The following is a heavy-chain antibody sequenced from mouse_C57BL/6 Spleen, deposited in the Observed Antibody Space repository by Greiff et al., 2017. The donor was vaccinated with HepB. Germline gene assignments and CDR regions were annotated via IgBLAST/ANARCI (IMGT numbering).Heavy chain of an antibody. Sequence: QVQLQQPGAELVRPGSSVKLSCKASGYTFTSYWMHWVKQRPIQGLEWIGNIDPSDSETHYNQKFKDKATLTVDTSSSTAYRQLSSLTSEDSAVYYCAAGSSPRYFDVWGSGTTVTVSS. J-gene: IGHJ1*01. CDR1: GYTFTSYW. CDR3: AAGSSPRYFDV. V-gene: IGHV1-52*01. CDR2: IDPSDSET. D-gene: IGHD1-1*01.